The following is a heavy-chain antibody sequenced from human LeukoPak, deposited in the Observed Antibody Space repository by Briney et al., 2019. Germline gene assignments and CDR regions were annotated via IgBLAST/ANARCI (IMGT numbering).Heavy chain of an antibody. CDR1: GGTFISYA. J-gene: IGHJ4*02. V-gene: IGHV1-69*04. D-gene: IGHD5-18*01. Sequence: ASVKVSCKASGGTFISYAISWVRQAPGQGLEWMGRIIPILGIANYAQKFQGRVTITADKSTSTAYMELSSLRSEDTAVYYCARDGGWDTAMVHDYWGQGTLVTVSS. CDR2: IIPILGIA. CDR3: ARDGGWDTAMVHDY.